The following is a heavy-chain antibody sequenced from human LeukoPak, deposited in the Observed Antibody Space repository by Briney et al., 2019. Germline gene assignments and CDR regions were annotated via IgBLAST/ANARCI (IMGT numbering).Heavy chain of an antibody. D-gene: IGHD6-19*01. V-gene: IGHV4-39*07. J-gene: IGHJ4*02. CDR1: GGSISSSSYY. CDR2: IYYSGST. Sequence: PSETLSLTCTVSGGSISSSSYYWGWIRQPPGKGLEWIGSIYYSGSTYYNPSLKSRVTISVDTSKNQFSLKLSSVTAADTAVYYCARVDSSGWYREYYFDYWGQGTLVTVSS. CDR3: ARVDSSGWYREYYFDY.